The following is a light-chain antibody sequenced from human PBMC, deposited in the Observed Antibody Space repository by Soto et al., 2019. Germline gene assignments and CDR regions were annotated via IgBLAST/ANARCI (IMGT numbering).Light chain of an antibody. J-gene: IGLJ1*01. Sequence: QSVLTQPASVSGSPGQSSTISCTGTSNDVGGYNYVSWYQQHPGKAPKLMIYEVSNRPSGVSNRFSGSKSGNTASLTISGLQAEDEADYYCSSYTGSSTPPYVLGTGTKLTVL. CDR2: EVS. CDR3: SSYTGSSTPPYV. CDR1: SNDVGGYNY. V-gene: IGLV2-14*01.